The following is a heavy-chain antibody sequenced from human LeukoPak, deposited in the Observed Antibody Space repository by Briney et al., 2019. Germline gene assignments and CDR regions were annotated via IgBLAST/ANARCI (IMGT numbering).Heavy chain of an antibody. CDR1: GGSSSGYY. Sequence: PSETLSLTCAVYGGSSSGYYWSWIRQPPGKGLEWIGEINHSGSTNYNPSLKSRVTISVDTSKNQFSLKLSSVAAADTAVYYCARGATTTGTTAWQRYYYYYYMDVWGKGTTVTVSS. V-gene: IGHV4-34*01. J-gene: IGHJ6*03. CDR3: ARGATTTGTTAWQRYYYYYYMDV. CDR2: INHSGST. D-gene: IGHD1-7*01.